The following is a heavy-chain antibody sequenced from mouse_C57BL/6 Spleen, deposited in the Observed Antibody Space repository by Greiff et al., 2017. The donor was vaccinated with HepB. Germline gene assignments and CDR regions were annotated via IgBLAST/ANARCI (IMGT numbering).Heavy chain of an antibody. CDR2: ISDGGSYT. J-gene: IGHJ3*01. CDR3: ARDFYDGYWFAY. Sequence: VQLKESGGGLVKPGGSLKLSCAASGFTFSSYAMSWVRQTPEKRLEWVATISDGGSYTYYPDNVKGRFTISRDNAKNNLYLQMSHLKSEDTAMYYCARDFYDGYWFAYWGQGTLVTVSA. V-gene: IGHV5-4*01. CDR1: GFTFSSYA. D-gene: IGHD2-3*01.